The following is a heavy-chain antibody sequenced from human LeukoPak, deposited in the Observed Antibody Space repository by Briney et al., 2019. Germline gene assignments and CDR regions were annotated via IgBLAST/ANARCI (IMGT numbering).Heavy chain of an antibody. CDR2: INPNSGGT. D-gene: IGHD5-18*01. J-gene: IGHJ4*02. CDR3: ARAKFLDTAMVEVPDY. V-gene: IGHV1-2*02. Sequence: GASVKVSCKASGYTFTSYGISWVRQAPGQGLEWMGWINPNSGGTNYAQKFQGRVTMTRDTSISTAYMELSRLRSDDTAVYYCARAKFLDTAMVEVPDYWGQGTLVTVSS. CDR1: GYTFTSYG.